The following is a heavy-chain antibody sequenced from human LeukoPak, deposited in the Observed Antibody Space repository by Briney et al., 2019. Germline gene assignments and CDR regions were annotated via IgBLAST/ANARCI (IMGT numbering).Heavy chain of an antibody. CDR2: INHSGST. J-gene: IGHJ6*02. CDR1: GGSFSGYY. CDR3: ASKKSIVVVPAAAIPSRYYYYGMDV. Sequence: SETLSLTCAVYGGSFSGYYWSWIRQPPGKGLEWIGEINHSGSTNYNPSLKSRVTISVDTSKNQFSLKLSSVTAAGTAVYYCASKKSIVVVPAAAIPSRYYYYGMDVWGQGTTVTVSS. D-gene: IGHD2-2*01. V-gene: IGHV4-34*01.